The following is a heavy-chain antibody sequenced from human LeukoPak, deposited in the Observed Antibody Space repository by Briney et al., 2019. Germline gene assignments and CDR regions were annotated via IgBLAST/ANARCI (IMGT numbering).Heavy chain of an antibody. CDR3: ARDNGAGSGYYSRLEDAFDI. V-gene: IGHV1-69*13. J-gene: IGHJ3*02. Sequence: SVKVSCKASGGTFSSYAISWVRQAPGQGLEWMGGIIPIFGTANYAQKFQGRVTITADESTSTAYMELSSLRSEDTAVYYCARDNGAGSGYYSRLEDAFDIWGQGTMVTVSS. CDR1: GGTFSSYA. D-gene: IGHD3-3*01. CDR2: IIPIFGTA.